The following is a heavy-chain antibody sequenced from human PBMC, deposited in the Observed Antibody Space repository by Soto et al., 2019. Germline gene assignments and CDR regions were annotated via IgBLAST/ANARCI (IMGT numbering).Heavy chain of an antibody. V-gene: IGHV4-38-2*01. J-gene: IGHJ5*02. CDR1: GFSISSGYY. CDR2: IYHSGSA. D-gene: IGHD6-13*01. Sequence: TSETLSLTCAVSGFSISSGYYWGWIRQPPRQGLGWIGGIYHSGSAYHNPSLKSRATISVDTSKNQFSLKLTSVTAADTAVYYCARGGKAAAGSYNWFDPWGQGTLVTV. CDR3: ARGGKAAAGSYNWFDP.